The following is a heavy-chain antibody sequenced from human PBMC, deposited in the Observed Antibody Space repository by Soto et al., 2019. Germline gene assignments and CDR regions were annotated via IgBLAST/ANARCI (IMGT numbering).Heavy chain of an antibody. CDR3: ARYSSSWYWFDP. Sequence: SETLSLTCTVSGGSISSYYWSWIRQPPGKGLEWIGYIYYSGSTNYNPSLKSRVTISVDTSKNQFSLKLSSVTAADTAVYYCARYSSSWYWFDPWGQGTLVTVSS. V-gene: IGHV4-59*01. CDR1: GGSISSYY. CDR2: IYYSGST. D-gene: IGHD6-13*01. J-gene: IGHJ5*02.